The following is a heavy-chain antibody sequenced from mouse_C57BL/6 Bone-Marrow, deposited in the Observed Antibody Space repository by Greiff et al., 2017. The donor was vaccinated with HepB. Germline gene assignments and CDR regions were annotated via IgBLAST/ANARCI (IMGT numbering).Heavy chain of an antibody. J-gene: IGHJ3*01. V-gene: IGHV5-4*01. CDR3: ARDGSSSWFAY. Sequence: EVHLVESGGGLVKPGGSLKLSCAASGFTFSSYAMSWVRQTPEKRLEWVATISDGGSYTYYPDNVKGRFTISRDNAKNNLYLQMSHLKSEDTAMYYCARDGSSSWFAYWGQGTLVTVSA. CDR1: GFTFSSYA. D-gene: IGHD1-1*01. CDR2: ISDGGSYT.